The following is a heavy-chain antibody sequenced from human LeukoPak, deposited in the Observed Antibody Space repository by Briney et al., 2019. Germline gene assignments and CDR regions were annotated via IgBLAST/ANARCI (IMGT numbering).Heavy chain of an antibody. J-gene: IGHJ3*02. CDR1: GFTFGSFT. CDR3: ARDTEVVVITTTHDAFDI. Sequence: GGSLRLSCAASGFTFGSFTMNWVRQAPGKGLEWVSSISSSSTYISYTDSVKGRFTISRDNSKNTLYLRMNSLRAEDTAVYYCARDTEVVVITTTHDAFDIWGQGTMVTVSS. V-gene: IGHV3-21*04. CDR2: ISSSSTYI. D-gene: IGHD3-22*01.